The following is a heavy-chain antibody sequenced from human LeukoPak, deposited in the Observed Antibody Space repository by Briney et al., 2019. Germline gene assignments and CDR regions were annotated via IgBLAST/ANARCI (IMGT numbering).Heavy chain of an antibody. J-gene: IGHJ5*02. CDR3: ARRGFVATTRNWFDP. V-gene: IGHV5-51*01. D-gene: IGHD5-12*01. Sequence: GESLKISFKTSGYRFTSHWIGWVRPMPGKGLEWMGIIYPDDSDTRYSPSFRGQVTISDDKSTSTAYLQWSSLKASDTAMYYCARRGFVATTRNWFDPWGQGTLVTVSS. CDR2: IYPDDSDT. CDR1: GYRFTSHW.